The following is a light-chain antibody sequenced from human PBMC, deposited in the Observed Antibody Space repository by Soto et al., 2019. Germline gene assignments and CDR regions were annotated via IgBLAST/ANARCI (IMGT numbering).Light chain of an antibody. CDR1: SSNIGAGYD. Sequence: QSVLTQPPSVSGAPGQRVTISCTGSSSNIGAGYDVHWYLQLPGAAPKLLIYGNTNRPSGVPDRFSCSKSGTSASLAITGLRAEDEADYYCQSYASSPSANFVFGTGTKLTVL. V-gene: IGLV1-40*01. CDR3: QSYASSPSANFV. CDR2: GNT. J-gene: IGLJ1*01.